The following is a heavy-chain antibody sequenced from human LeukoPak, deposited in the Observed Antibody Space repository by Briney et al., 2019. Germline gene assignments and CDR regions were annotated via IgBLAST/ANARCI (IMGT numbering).Heavy chain of an antibody. CDR2: IKKDGSEK. Sequence: GGSLRLSCAASGFTFSSYWMSWVRQAPGKGLEWMANIKKDGSEKYYVDSVKGRFTIDRDNSKNTVYLHMNSLRPDDTAIYFCARQEARNYYYEGLDYWGQGNLVTVSS. CDR1: GFTFSSYW. D-gene: IGHD3-22*01. V-gene: IGHV3-7*01. CDR3: ARQEARNYYYEGLDY. J-gene: IGHJ4*02.